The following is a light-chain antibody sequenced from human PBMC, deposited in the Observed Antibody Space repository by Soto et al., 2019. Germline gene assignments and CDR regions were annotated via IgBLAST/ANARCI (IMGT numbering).Light chain of an antibody. V-gene: IGKV3-11*01. J-gene: IGKJ1*01. CDR2: DAS. CDR3: QQRRNWPPT. Sequence: IVLTQSPGTLSLSPGERATLSCRASQSVNSYLAWYQQKPGQAPRLLIYDASNRATGIPARFSGSGSGTDFTLTISSLDPEDFAVYYCQQRRNWPPTFGQGTKVEIK. CDR1: QSVNSY.